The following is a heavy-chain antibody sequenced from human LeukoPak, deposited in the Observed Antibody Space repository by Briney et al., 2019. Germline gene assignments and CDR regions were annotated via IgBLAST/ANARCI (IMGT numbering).Heavy chain of an antibody. CDR1: GFTFSSYG. Sequence: PGGSLRLSCGASGFTFSSYGMHWVRQAPGKGLEWVAVISYDGSNKYYADSVKGRFTISRDNSKNTLYLQMNSLRAEDTAVYYCARGGNVVGALFDSWGQGTLVTVSS. J-gene: IGHJ4*02. CDR2: ISYDGSNK. CDR3: ARGGNVVGALFDS. D-gene: IGHD1-26*01. V-gene: IGHV3-30*03.